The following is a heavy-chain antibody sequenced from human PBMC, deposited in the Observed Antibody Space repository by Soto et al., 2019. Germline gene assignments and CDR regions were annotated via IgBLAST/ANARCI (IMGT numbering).Heavy chain of an antibody. CDR3: ARRLGTGYYYGMDV. CDR2: IDPSDSYT. V-gene: IGHV5-10-1*01. Sequence: GEAVKSSCRGSAYNFTNFWISWVRQVPGKGLEWMGRIDPSDSYTNYSPSFQGHVTISVDESISTAYLQWSSLRASDTAMYYCARRLGTGYYYGMDVWGQGTTVTVSS. CDR1: AYNFTNFW. D-gene: IGHD3-22*01. J-gene: IGHJ6*02.